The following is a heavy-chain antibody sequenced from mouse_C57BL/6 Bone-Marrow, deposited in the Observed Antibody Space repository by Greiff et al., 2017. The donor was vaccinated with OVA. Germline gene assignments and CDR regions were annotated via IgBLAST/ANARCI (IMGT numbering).Heavy chain of an antibody. V-gene: IGHV5-17*01. CDR2: ISSGSSTI. D-gene: IGHD2-1*01. Sequence: DVQLVESGGGLVKPGGSLKLSCAASGFTFSDYGMHWVRQAPEKGLEWVAYISSGSSTIYYADTVKGRFTISRDNAKNTLFLQMTSLRSEDTAMYYCARNYGNYLDYWGQGTTLTVSS. CDR3: ARNYGNYLDY. J-gene: IGHJ2*01. CDR1: GFTFSDYG.